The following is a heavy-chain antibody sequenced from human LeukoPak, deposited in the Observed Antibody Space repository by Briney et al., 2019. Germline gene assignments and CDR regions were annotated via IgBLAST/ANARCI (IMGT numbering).Heavy chain of an antibody. J-gene: IGHJ6*03. CDR2: LLRTGPT. V-gene: IGHV4-61*08. CDR1: GVSVTSGGYY. CDR3: AGTIIGTLPIDV. D-gene: IGHD1-14*01. Sequence: SETLSLTCTVSGVSVTSGGYYWTWIRQPPGQGLEWIGYLLRTGPTFYNPSLQSRVTISMGTSMNQFSLEVNSVTAADTAIYYCAGTIIGTLPIDVWGKGTTVTVSS.